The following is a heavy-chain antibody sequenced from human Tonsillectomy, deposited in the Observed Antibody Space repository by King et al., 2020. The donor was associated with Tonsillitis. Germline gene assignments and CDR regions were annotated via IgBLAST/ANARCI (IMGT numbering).Heavy chain of an antibody. V-gene: IGHV1-69*09. D-gene: IGHD1-26*01. J-gene: IGHJ4*02. CDR3: ARGGDIVGASPPKYYFDY. Sequence: QLVQSGAEVKKPGSSVKVSCKASGGTFSSYAISWVRQAPGQGREWMGRIIPILNIANYVQKFQGRVTITADKSTSTAYMEVSSLRSEDTAVYYCARGGDIVGASPPKYYFDYWGQGTMVTVSS. CDR2: IIPILNIA. CDR1: GGTFSSYA.